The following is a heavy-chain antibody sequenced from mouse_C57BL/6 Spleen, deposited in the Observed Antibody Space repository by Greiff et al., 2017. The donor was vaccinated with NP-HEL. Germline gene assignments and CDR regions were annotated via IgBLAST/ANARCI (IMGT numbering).Heavy chain of an antibody. CDR1: GFTFSDYY. Sequence: DVQLVESEGGLVQPGSSMKLSCTASGFTFSDYYMAWVRQVPEKGLEWVANINYDGSSTYYLDSLKSRFIISRDNAKNILYLQMSSLKSEDTATYYCASEGYDYGVYYFDYWGQGTTLTVSS. CDR3: ASEGYDYGVYYFDY. J-gene: IGHJ2*01. V-gene: IGHV5-16*01. CDR2: INYDGSST. D-gene: IGHD2-4*01.